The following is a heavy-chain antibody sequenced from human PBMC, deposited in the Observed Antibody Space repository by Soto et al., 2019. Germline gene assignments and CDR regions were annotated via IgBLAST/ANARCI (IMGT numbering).Heavy chain of an antibody. V-gene: IGHV4-61*01. CDR3: AKGDGDYDWFDP. J-gene: IGHJ5*02. CDR1: GGSVSSGSYF. D-gene: IGHD4-17*01. CDR2: IYYSGST. Sequence: QVPLQESGPGLVKPSETLSLTCTVSGGSVSSGSYFWTWIRQPPGKGLEWIGYIYYSGSTNYSPSLKSRVSISVDTSKNQFSLKLSSVTAADTAIYFCAKGDGDYDWFDPWGQGTLVTVSS.